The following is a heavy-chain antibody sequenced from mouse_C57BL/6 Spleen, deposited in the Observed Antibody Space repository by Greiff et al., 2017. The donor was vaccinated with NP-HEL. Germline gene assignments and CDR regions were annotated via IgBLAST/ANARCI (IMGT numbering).Heavy chain of an antibody. CDR1: GYSFTGYY. CDR3: TVTAQATLFAY. CDR2: IYPYNGVS. Sequence: EVQLQQSGPELVKPGASVKISCKASGYSFTGYYMHWVKQSHGNILDWIGYIYPYNGVSSYHQKFKGKATLSVDKSSSTAYMDLRSLTSEDSAVYYCTVTAQATLFAYWRQGTLVIVSA. J-gene: IGHJ3*01. D-gene: IGHD3-2*02. V-gene: IGHV1-31*01.